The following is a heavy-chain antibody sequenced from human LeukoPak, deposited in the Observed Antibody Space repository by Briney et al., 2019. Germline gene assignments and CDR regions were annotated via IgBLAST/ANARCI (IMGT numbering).Heavy chain of an antibody. D-gene: IGHD1-26*01. CDR2: IFYSGST. Sequence: SETLSLTCTVSGGSISGYYWSWIRQPPGKGLEWIGYIFYSGSTNYNPSLKRRVTISVDTSKNQFSLKLSSVTAAGTAVYYCARGEWDLLFDYWGQGTLVTVSS. CDR3: ARGEWDLLFDY. V-gene: IGHV4-59*01. J-gene: IGHJ4*02. CDR1: GGSISGYY.